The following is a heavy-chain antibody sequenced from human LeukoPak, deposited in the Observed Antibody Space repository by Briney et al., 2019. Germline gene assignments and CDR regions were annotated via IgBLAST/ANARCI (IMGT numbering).Heavy chain of an antibody. D-gene: IGHD3-22*01. CDR3: ARKPTYYYDSSGYYFPLPMDV. J-gene: IGHJ6*02. CDR2: MNPNSGNT. Sequence: VASVKVSCKASGYTFTGYYMHWVRQATGQGLEWMGWMNPNSGNTGYAQKFQGRVTMTRNTSISTAYMELSSLRSEDTAVYYCARKPTYYYDSSGYYFPLPMDVWGQGTTVTVSS. V-gene: IGHV1-8*02. CDR1: GYTFTGYY.